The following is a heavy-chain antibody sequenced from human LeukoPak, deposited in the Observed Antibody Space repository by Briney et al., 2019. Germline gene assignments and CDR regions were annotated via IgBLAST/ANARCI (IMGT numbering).Heavy chain of an antibody. CDR2: IYYSGST. J-gene: IGHJ6*02. V-gene: IGHV4-31*03. D-gene: IGHD3-22*01. Sequence: PSETLSLTCTVSGGSISSGGYYWSWIRQHPGKGLEWIGYIYYSGSTYYNPSLKSRVTISVDTSKNQFSLKLSSVTAEDTAVYYCASAPNYYDIGYYYGMDVWGQGTTVTVSS. CDR1: GGSISSGGYY. CDR3: ASAPNYYDIGYYYGMDV.